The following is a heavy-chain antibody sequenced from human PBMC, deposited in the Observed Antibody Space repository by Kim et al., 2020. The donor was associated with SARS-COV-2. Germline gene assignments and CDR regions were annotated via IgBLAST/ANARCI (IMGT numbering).Heavy chain of an antibody. D-gene: IGHD3-10*01. CDR2: INPNSGGT. Sequence: ASVKVSCKASGYTFTGYYMHWVRQAPGQGLEWMGWINPNSGGTNYAQKFQGWVTMTRDTSISTAYMELSRLRSDDTAVYYCARVMVRGVNDAFDIWGQGTLVPVSS. J-gene: IGHJ3*02. V-gene: IGHV1-2*04. CDR3: ARVMVRGVNDAFDI. CDR1: GYTFTGYY.